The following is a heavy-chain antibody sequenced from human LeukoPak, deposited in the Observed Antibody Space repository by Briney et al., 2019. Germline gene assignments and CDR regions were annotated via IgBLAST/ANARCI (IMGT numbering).Heavy chain of an antibody. CDR3: AKDYYYGSSGYDAFDL. Sequence: GGSLRLSCAASGFIFNDDGMRWVRQGPGKGLEWVAVIWYDGSKAYYGDSVKGPFAISRDSANSTLSLQMHRLRVEDTAVYYCAKDYYYGSSGYDAFDLWGQGTMATVSS. V-gene: IGHV3-33*06. J-gene: IGHJ3*01. CDR1: GFIFNDDG. CDR2: IWYDGSKA. D-gene: IGHD5-12*01.